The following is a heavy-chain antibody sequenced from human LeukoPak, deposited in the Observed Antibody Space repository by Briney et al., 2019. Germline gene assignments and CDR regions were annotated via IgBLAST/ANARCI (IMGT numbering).Heavy chain of an antibody. V-gene: IGHV1-18*01. CDR3: ARDKATYYDSSGSGDY. CDR2: ISADYAAS. J-gene: IGHJ4*02. Sequence: ASVKVSCKASGYTFTSYGISGVRQAPGQGLEWIACISADYAASTFPQKLQGRVTMTTDTSTSTAYMELRSLRSDDTAVYYCARDKATYYDSSGSGDYWGQGTLVTVSS. CDR1: GYTFTSYG. D-gene: IGHD3-22*01.